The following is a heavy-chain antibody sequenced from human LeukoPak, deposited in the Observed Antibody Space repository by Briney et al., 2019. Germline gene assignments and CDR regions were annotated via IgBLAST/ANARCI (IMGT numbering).Heavy chain of an antibody. CDR2: ISSSSTYI. V-gene: IGHV3-21*01. CDR1: GFTFSSYS. J-gene: IGHJ4*02. CDR3: AREGYYGSGSPPSLYFDY. Sequence: PGGSLRLSCAASGFTFSSYSMNWVRQAPGERLEWVSSISSSSTYIYYADSVKGRFTISRDNSRSTLYLQMNSLRPEDTAIYYCAREGYYGSGSPPSLYFDYWGQGTLVTVSS. D-gene: IGHD3-10*01.